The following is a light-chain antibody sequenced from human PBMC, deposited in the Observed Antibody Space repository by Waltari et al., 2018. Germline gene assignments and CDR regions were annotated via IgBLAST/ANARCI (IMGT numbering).Light chain of an antibody. J-gene: IGKJ2*01. CDR3: QQYSNWPYT. CDR2: GAS. CDR1: QSVGTN. Sequence: DIVMTQSPATLSVSPGERATLSCRASQSVGTNLAWYQQRPGQAPRLLLYGASSRATGIPARFSGSGSGTEFTLTISSLQSEDFAVYYCQQYSNWPYTFGQGTKLEIK. V-gene: IGKV3-15*01.